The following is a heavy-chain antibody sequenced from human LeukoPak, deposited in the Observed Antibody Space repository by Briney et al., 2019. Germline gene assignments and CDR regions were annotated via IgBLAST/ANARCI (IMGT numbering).Heavy chain of an antibody. V-gene: IGHV3-33*06. CDR1: GFTFSSYG. J-gene: IGHJ3*02. Sequence: GGSLRLSCAASGFTFSSYGMHWVRQAPGKGLEWVAVIWYDGSNKYYADSVKGRFTISRDNSKNTLYLQMNSLRAEDTAVYYCAKTPVGAPGAFVIWGQGTMVTVSS. CDR2: IWYDGSNK. D-gene: IGHD1-26*01. CDR3: AKTPVGAPGAFVI.